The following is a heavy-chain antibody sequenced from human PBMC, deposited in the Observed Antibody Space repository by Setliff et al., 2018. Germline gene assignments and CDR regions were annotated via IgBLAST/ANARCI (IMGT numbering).Heavy chain of an antibody. CDR3: ARDQTAILDF. CDR1: GGSISSYY. J-gene: IGHJ4*01. CDR2: IYNSGST. D-gene: IGHD5-18*01. V-gene: IGHV4-59*12. Sequence: SETLSLTCTVSGGSISSYYWSWIRQPPGKGLEWIGYIYNSGSTNYNPSLQSRVTISVDTSKNQFSLRLTSVTAADTTVYFCARDQTAILDFWGHGTLVTVSS.